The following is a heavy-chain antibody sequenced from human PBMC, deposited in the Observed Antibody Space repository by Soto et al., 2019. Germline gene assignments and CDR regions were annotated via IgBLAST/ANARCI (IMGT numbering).Heavy chain of an antibody. V-gene: IGHV1-69*01. J-gene: IGHJ4*02. CDR1: GGTFSTYT. CDR2: IIASFGTA. CDR3: EGDRGAF. Sequence: QVQLVQSGAEAKKPGSSVKVSCKASGGTFSTYTISWVRQAPGQGLEWMGGIIASFGTADYAQNFQGRVTISADESTSTAYLELNSLRAEDTAVYYGEGDRGAFCGQVTLVTVSS. D-gene: IGHD3-10*01.